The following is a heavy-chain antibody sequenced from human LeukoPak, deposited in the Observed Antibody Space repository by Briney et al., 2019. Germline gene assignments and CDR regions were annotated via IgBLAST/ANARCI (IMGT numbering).Heavy chain of an antibody. D-gene: IGHD5-12*01. V-gene: IGHV3-23*01. CDR1: GGSISSSSYY. J-gene: IGHJ6*03. CDR3: AREHSGYDFPGRDYYYMDV. CDR2: ISGSGGNT. Sequence: ETLSLTCTVSGGSISSSSYYWGWIRQPPGKGLEWVSAISGSGGNTYYADSVKGRFTISRDNSKNTLYLQMNSLRAEDTAVYYCAREHSGYDFPGRDYYYMDVWGKGTTVTVSS.